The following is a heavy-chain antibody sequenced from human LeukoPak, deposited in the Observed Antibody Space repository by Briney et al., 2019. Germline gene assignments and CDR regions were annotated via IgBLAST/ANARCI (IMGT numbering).Heavy chain of an antibody. CDR1: GGSISSSSYY. J-gene: IGHJ4*02. Sequence: SETLSLTCTVSGGSISSSSYYWGWIRQPPGKGLEWIGSIYYSGSTYYNPSLKSRVTISVDTSRNQFSLKLSSVTAADTAVYYCARPYDILTGYYYWGQGTLVTVSS. CDR2: IYYSGST. CDR3: ARPYDILTGYYY. V-gene: IGHV4-39*01. D-gene: IGHD3-9*01.